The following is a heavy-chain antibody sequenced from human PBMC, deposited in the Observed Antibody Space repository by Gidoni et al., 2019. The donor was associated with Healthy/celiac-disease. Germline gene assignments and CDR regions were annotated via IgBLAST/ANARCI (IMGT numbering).Heavy chain of an antibody. CDR2: IRQDGSEK. V-gene: IGHV3-7*01. J-gene: IGHJ4*02. CDR1: GFTFSSYW. D-gene: IGHD6-19*01. CDR3: ARAVAGTWGIFDY. Sequence: EVQLVASGGGLVQPGGSLRLSCAASGFTFSSYWMSWVRQAPGKGLEWVANIRQDGSEKYYVDSVKGRFTISRDNAKNSLYLQMNSLRAEDTAVYYCARAVAGTWGIFDYWGQGTLVTVSS.